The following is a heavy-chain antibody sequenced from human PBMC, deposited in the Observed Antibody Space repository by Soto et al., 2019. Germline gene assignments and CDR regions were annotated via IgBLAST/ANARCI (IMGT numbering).Heavy chain of an antibody. J-gene: IGHJ5*02. Sequence: SETLSLTCAVYGGSFSGYYWSWIRQPPGKGLEWIGEINHSGSTNYNPSLKSRVTISVDTSKNQFSLKLSSVTAADTAVYYCARGPRGYCSGGSCSSAGWFDPWGQGTLVTVSS. CDR3: ARGPRGYCSGGSCSSAGWFDP. D-gene: IGHD2-15*01. CDR1: GGSFSGYY. V-gene: IGHV4-34*01. CDR2: INHSGST.